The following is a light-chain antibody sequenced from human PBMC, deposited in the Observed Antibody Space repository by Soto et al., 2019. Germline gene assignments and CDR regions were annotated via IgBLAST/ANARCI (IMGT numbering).Light chain of an antibody. J-gene: IGKJ5*01. CDR3: QQFGSSVT. CDR2: RTS. CDR1: QSVSSTY. V-gene: IGKV3-20*01. Sequence: EIVLTHSPGTLSLSPWEIATLSCRASQSVSSTYLAWYHQKPGQAPRLLIYRTSTRATVIPDRFSGSGSGTDFTLTISRLEPEDFAVYYCQQFGSSVTFGQGTRLEIK.